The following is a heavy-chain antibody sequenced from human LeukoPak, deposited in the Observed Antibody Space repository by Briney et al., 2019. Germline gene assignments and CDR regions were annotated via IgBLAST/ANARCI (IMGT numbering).Heavy chain of an antibody. CDR2: ITSTSTYI. Sequence: GGSLRLSCAASAFTFTSYTTNCVRQAPGKGLEWVSCITSTSTYIYYADSVKCRFTRYRDNAKNSQYLQMNSLRAEDTAVSNCARATNGRFDIWGQGTMVTVSS. D-gene: IGHD2-8*01. CDR1: AFTFTSYT. V-gene: IGHV3-21*01. CDR3: ARATNGRFDI. J-gene: IGHJ3*02.